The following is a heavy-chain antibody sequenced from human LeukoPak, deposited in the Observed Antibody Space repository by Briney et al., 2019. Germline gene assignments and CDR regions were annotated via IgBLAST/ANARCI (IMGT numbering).Heavy chain of an antibody. CDR2: ISSSGGST. J-gene: IGHJ4*02. V-gene: IGHV3-23*01. D-gene: IGHD6-13*01. Sequence: PGGSLRLSCAASGFAFSSYAMSWVRQAPGKGLEWVSGISSSGGSTDYADSVKGRFTISRDNSKNTLYLQMNSLTVEDTAVYYCAKLKGRAAMPAGSGYWGQGTLLTASS. CDR1: GFAFSSYA. CDR3: AKLKGRAAMPAGSGY.